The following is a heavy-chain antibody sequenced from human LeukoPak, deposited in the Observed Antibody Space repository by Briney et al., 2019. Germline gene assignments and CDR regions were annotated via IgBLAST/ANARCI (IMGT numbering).Heavy chain of an antibody. D-gene: IGHD1-7*01. CDR3: ARAVSITGTISGAFDI. V-gene: IGHV3-20*04. J-gene: IGHJ3*02. Sequence: PGGSLRLSCAASGFTFDDYGVSWVRQAPGKGLEWVSGINWNGGSTGYADSVKGRFTISRDNAKNSLYLQMNSQRAEDTALYYCARAVSITGTISGAFDIWGQGTMVTVSS. CDR2: INWNGGST. CDR1: GFTFDDYG.